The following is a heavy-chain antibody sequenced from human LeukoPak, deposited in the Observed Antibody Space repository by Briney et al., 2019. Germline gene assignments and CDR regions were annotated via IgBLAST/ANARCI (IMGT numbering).Heavy chain of an antibody. J-gene: IGHJ3*02. Sequence: SETLSLTCTVFGGSISSSSYYWGWIRQPPGKGLEWIGSIYYSGSTYYNPSLKSRVTISVDTSKNQFSLKLSSVTAADTAVYYCARLGYSYGYASDAFDIWGQGTMVTVSS. V-gene: IGHV4-39*01. D-gene: IGHD5-18*01. CDR3: ARLGYSYGYASDAFDI. CDR1: GGSISSSSYY. CDR2: IYYSGST.